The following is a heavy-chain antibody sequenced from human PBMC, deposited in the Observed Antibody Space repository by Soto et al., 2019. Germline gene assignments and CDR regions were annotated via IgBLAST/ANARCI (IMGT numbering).Heavy chain of an antibody. V-gene: IGHV4-59*01. CDR2: IYYSGST. J-gene: IGHJ4*02. D-gene: IGHD2-2*01. CDR1: GGSISSYY. CDR3: ARGGYGATRGTSIYVYFDY. Sequence: SETLSLTCTVSGGSISSYYWSWIRQPPGKGLEWIGYIYYSGSTNYNPSLKSRVTISVDTSKNQFSLKLSSVTAADTAVYYCARGGYGATRGTSIYVYFDYWGQGTLVTVSS.